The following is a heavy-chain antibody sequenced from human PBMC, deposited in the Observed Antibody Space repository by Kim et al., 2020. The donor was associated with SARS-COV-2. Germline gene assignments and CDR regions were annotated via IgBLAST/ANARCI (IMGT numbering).Heavy chain of an antibody. CDR2: ISSSGSTI. CDR3: ARALGEPALNWFDP. J-gene: IGHJ5*02. Sequence: GGSLRLSCAASGFTFSDYYMSWIRQAPGKGLEWVSYISSSGSTIYYADSVKGRFTISRDNAKNSLYLQMNSLRAEDTAVYYCARALGEPALNWFDPWGQGTLVTVSS. V-gene: IGHV3-11*01. D-gene: IGHD1-26*01. CDR1: GFTFSDYY.